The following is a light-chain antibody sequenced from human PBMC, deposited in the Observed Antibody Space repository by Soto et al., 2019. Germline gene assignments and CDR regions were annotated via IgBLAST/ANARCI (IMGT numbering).Light chain of an antibody. Sequence: DIQMTQSPCSLSASVGDRVTITCRAGQSISSYLNWYQQKPGKAPKLLIYAASSLQSGVPSRFSGSGSGTDFTLTISSLQPEDFATYYCQQSYSTPSTFGQGTKVDIK. CDR1: QSISSY. J-gene: IGKJ1*01. CDR2: AAS. CDR3: QQSYSTPST. V-gene: IGKV1-39*01.